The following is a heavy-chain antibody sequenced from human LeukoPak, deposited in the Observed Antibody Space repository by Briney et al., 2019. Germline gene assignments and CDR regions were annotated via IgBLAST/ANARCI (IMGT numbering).Heavy chain of an antibody. CDR3: ARDRASITIFGVVIIEDAFDI. Sequence: ASVKVSCKASGYTFTSYYIHWVRQAPGQGLEWMGGIIPIFGTANYAQKFQGRVTITADESTSTAYMELSSLRSEDTAVYYCARDRASITIFGVVIIEDAFDIWGQGTMVTVSS. D-gene: IGHD3-3*01. J-gene: IGHJ3*02. CDR2: IIPIFGTA. V-gene: IGHV1-69*13. CDR1: GYTFTSYY.